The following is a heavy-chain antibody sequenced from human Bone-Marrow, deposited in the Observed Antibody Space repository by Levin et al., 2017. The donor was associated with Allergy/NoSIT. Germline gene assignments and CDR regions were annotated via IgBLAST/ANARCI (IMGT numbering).Heavy chain of an antibody. Sequence: NTSETLSLTCTVSGDSISSSSYYWGWIRQPPGKGLEWIGSIYYSGSTYYNPSLKSRVTISLDTSKNQFSLKLSSVTAADTAVYYCEAARQYQSWFDPWGQGTLVTVSS. CDR2: IYYSGST. V-gene: IGHV4-39*07. CDR1: GDSISSSSYY. J-gene: IGHJ5*02. D-gene: IGHD6-6*01. CDR3: EAARQYQSWFDP.